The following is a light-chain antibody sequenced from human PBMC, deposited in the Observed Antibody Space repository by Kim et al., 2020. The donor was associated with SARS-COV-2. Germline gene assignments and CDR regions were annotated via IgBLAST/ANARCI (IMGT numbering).Light chain of an antibody. CDR2: DAS. Sequence: SVGDRVTITCQASQDITNYLNWYQQKPGKAPKLLIYDASNLETGVPSRFSGSGSGTDFTFTISSLQPEDIATYYCQQYDNLPSITFGQGTRLQIK. CDR3: QQYDNLPSIT. J-gene: IGKJ5*01. V-gene: IGKV1-33*01. CDR1: QDITNY.